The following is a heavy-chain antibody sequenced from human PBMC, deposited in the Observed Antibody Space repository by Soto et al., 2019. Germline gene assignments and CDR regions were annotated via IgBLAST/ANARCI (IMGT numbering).Heavy chain of an antibody. J-gene: IGHJ4*02. CDR2: ITNNSRII. CDR3: ATALLDY. V-gene: IGHV3-48*01. CDR1: GFTFSKYS. Sequence: EVQLVESGGGLVQPGGSLRLSCVASGFTFSKYSMNWVRQPPGKGLEWVSYITNNSRIIYEADSVRGRFTISRDNAKKSLYLQMNSLRAEDTAVYYCATALLDYWGQGTLVTVSS.